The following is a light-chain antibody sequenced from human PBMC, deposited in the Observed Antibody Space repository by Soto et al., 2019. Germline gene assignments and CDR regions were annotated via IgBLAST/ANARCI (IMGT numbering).Light chain of an antibody. CDR2: AAS. V-gene: IGKV1-39*01. CDR3: QQSYSTPRT. Sequence: DIQMTQSPSSLSASVGDRVIITCRASQSISSYLNWYQQKPGKAPKLLNCAASSLQSGVPSRLSDSGSGTDFTLTISSLQPEDFATYYCQQSYSTPRTFGQGTKLEIK. J-gene: IGKJ2*01. CDR1: QSISSY.